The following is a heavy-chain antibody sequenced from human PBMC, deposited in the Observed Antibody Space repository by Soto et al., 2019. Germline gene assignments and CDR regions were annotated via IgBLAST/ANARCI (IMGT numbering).Heavy chain of an antibody. Sequence: QVQLVQSGAEVKKPGASVKVSCKASGYTFTSYAMHWVRQAPGQRLEWMGWINAGNGNTKYSQKSQGRVTITRDTSASTAYMELSSLRSEDTAVYYCARAPDLVSTVDYWGQGTLVTVSS. D-gene: IGHD3-22*01. CDR2: INAGNGNT. V-gene: IGHV1-3*01. J-gene: IGHJ4*02. CDR3: ARAPDLVSTVDY. CDR1: GYTFTSYA.